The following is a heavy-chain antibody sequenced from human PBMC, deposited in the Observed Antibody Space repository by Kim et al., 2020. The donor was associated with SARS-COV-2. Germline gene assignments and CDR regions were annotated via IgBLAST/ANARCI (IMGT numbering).Heavy chain of an antibody. V-gene: IGHV4-39*07. J-gene: IGHJ4*02. CDR1: GGSISSSSYY. CDR3: ARDLVEVRGVIKGAFDY. CDR2: IYYSGST. D-gene: IGHD3-10*01. Sequence: SETLSLTCTVSGGSISSSSYYWGWIRQPPGKGLEWIGSIYYSGSTYYNPSLKSRVTISVDTSKNQFSLKLSSVTAADTAVYYCARDLVEVRGVIKGAFDYWGQGPLVTVSS.